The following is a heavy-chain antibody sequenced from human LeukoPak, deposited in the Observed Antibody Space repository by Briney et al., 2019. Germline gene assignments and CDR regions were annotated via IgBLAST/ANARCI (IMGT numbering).Heavy chain of an antibody. D-gene: IGHD4-11*01. V-gene: IGHV4-31*03. CDR1: GGSISSGGYY. J-gene: IGHJ4*02. CDR2: IYYSGST. CDR3: ARAPYSNYGIDY. Sequence: SQTLSLTCTVSGGSISSGGYYWSWIRQHPGKGLEWIGYIYYSGSTYYNPSLKSRVTISVDTSKNQFSLKLSSVAAADTAVYYCARAPYSNYGIDYWGQGTLVTVSS.